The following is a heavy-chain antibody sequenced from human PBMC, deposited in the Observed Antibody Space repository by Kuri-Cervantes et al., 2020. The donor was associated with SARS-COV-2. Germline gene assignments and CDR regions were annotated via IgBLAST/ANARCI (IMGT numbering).Heavy chain of an antibody. CDR3: AILETLWLHGYFDY. J-gene: IGHJ4*02. V-gene: IGHV1-69*13. CDR1: GGTFSSYA. D-gene: IGHD3-16*01. CDR2: IIPIFGTA. Sequence: SVKVSCKASGGTFSSYAISWVRQAPGQGLEWMGGIIPIFGTANYAQKFQGRVTITADESTSTAYMELSSLRSEDTAVYYCAILETLWLHGYFDYWGQGTLVTVSS.